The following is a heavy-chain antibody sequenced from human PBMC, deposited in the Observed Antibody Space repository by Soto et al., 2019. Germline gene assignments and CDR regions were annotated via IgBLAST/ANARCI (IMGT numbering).Heavy chain of an antibody. CDR1: GGSISSHY. CDR2: IYYSGST. V-gene: IGHV4-59*11. J-gene: IGHJ4*02. CDR3: ARSDGRY. Sequence: SETLSLTCTVSGGSISSHYWSWIRQPPGKGLEWIGYIYYSGSTNYNPSLKSRVTISVDTSKNQFSLKLSSVTAADTAVYYCARSDGRYWGQGTLVTVSS.